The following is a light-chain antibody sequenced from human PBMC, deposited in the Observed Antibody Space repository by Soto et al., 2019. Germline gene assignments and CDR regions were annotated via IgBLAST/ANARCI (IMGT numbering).Light chain of an antibody. V-gene: IGKV1-39*01. Sequence: DIQITESPGCLAPCLCDIATITCWASQGISTYLNWSQQKPGKAPKLLISAASSLQSGVPSRFSGSGSETDFTLTISSLQPEDFATYSCQQSYSTTWPFGQGTRWIS. CDR2: AAS. CDR1: QGISTY. J-gene: IGKJ1*01. CDR3: QQSYSTTWP.